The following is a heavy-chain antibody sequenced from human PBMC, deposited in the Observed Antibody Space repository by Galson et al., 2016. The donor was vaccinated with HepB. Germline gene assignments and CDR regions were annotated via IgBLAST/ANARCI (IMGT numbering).Heavy chain of an antibody. V-gene: IGHV4-59*01. CDR2: IYYSGSS. J-gene: IGHJ4*02. Sequence: ETLSLPCRVSGTSISNDYWTWIRQPPGKGLEWIGYIYYSGSSDFSPSLKSRVAMSVDTSKNQVSLKLSSVTAADTAVYYCARGPLLRYFDWGQGTLVTVSS. CDR1: GTSISNDY. D-gene: IGHD3-9*01. CDR3: ARGPLLRYFD.